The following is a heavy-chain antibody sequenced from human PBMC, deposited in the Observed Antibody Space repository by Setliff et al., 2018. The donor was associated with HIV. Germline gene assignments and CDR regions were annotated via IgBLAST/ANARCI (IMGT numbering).Heavy chain of an antibody. CDR2: IYYTGTT. CDR1: GFTFSDYY. Sequence: GSLRLSCAASGFTFSDYYMSWIRQAPGKGLEWIGYIYYTGTTKYNPSLKSRVTMSVDTSKNQLSLKLSSLTAADTAVYYCARDRPPSTVDMLGAFDRWGQGTMVTVSS. J-gene: IGHJ3*02. D-gene: IGHD4-17*01. V-gene: IGHV4-59*01. CDR3: ARDRPPSTVDMLGAFDR.